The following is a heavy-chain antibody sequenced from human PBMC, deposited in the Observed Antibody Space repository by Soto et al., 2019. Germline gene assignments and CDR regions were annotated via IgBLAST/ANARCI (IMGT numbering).Heavy chain of an antibody. CDR1: GITFSNFW. CDR3: ARLYLTASITSLDY. V-gene: IGHV3-7*01. CDR2: IKKDGSDK. Sequence: VSLRLSCAASGITFSNFWLMWVRQAPGKGLEWVANIKKDGSDKYYGGSVVGRFTVSRDNAENSLYLQMNSLRAEDTAVYYCARLYLTASITSLDYWGQGTLVTVSS. D-gene: IGHD3-16*01. J-gene: IGHJ4*02.